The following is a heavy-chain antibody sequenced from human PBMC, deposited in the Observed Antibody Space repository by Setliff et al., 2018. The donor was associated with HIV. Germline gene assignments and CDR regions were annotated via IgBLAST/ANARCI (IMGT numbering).Heavy chain of an antibody. V-gene: IGHV4-30-2*01. Sequence: SETLSLTCAVSGGSIGSGGYSWSWIRQPPGRGLEWVGYIYHVGGTYYNPSLRSRVTISVDRSQNQFSLNLSSVTDADTAVYYCARAPFSGGRFGWFDSWGQGALVTVSS. CDR3: ARAPFSGGRFGWFDS. CDR2: IYHVGGT. CDR1: GGSIGSGGYS. D-gene: IGHD2-15*01. J-gene: IGHJ5*01.